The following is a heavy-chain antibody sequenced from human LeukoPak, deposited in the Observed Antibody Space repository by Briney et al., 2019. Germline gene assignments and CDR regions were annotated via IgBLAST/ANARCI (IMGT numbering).Heavy chain of an antibody. D-gene: IGHD5-18*01. Sequence: PGGSLRLSCAASGFTFSSYSMNWVRQAPGKGLEWVSYISSSSNVIDSADSVKGRFTISRDNAKNSPYLQMNSLRVEDTAVYYCARARGYSYGYSDYWGQGTLVTVSS. V-gene: IGHV3-48*01. CDR2: ISSSSNVI. J-gene: IGHJ4*02. CDR1: GFTFSSYS. CDR3: ARARGYSYGYSDY.